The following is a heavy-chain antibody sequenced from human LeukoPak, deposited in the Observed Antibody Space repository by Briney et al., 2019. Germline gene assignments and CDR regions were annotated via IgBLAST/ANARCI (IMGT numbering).Heavy chain of an antibody. CDR1: GFTVSSNY. CDR3: ARDSSSGPYALY. D-gene: IGHD3-22*01. CDR2: VYSGGST. V-gene: IGHV3-66*01. J-gene: IGHJ4*02. Sequence: GGSLRLSCAASGFTVSSNYMSWVRQAPGKGLEWVSVVYSGGSTYYADSVKGRFTISRDNSKNTLYLQMNSLRAEDTAVYYCARDSSSGPYALYWGQGTLVTVSS.